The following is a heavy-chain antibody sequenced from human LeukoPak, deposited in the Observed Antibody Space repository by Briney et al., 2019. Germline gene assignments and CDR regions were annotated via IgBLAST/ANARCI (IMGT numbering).Heavy chain of an antibody. CDR3: ARDVAERDDYYYGMDV. CDR2: IYYSGST. CDR1: GGSISSGDYY. Sequence: SQTLSLTCTVSGGSISSGDYYWSWIRQPPGEGLEWIGYIYYSGSTYYNPSLKSRVTISVDTSKNQFSLKLSSVTAADTAVYYCARDVAERDDYYYGMDVWGQGTTVTVSS. V-gene: IGHV4-30-4*01. J-gene: IGHJ6*02.